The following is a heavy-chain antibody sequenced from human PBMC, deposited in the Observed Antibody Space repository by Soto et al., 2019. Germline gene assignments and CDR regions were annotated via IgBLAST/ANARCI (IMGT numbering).Heavy chain of an antibody. CDR1: GFTFSSYA. D-gene: IGHD5-12*01. J-gene: IGHJ4*02. Sequence: PGGSLRLSCAASGFTFSSYAMHWVRQAPGKGLEWVAVISYDGSNKYYADSVKGRFTISRDNSKNTLYLQMNSLRAEDTAVYYCARDKYSGYDLYYWGQGTLVTVSS. V-gene: IGHV3-30-3*01. CDR3: ARDKYSGYDLYY. CDR2: ISYDGSNK.